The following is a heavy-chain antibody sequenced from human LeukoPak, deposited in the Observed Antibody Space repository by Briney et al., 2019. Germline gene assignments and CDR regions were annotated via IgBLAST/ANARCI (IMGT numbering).Heavy chain of an antibody. CDR2: INHSGST. V-gene: IGHV4-34*01. Sequence: PGGSLRLSCAASGFSFSSFSMNWVRQAPGKGLEWIGEINHSGSTNYNPSLKSRVTISVDTSKNQFSLKLSSVTAADTAVYYCSIAAAATNWFDPWGQGTLVTVSS. CDR1: GFSFSSFS. D-gene: IGHD6-13*01. J-gene: IGHJ5*02. CDR3: SIAAAATNWFDP.